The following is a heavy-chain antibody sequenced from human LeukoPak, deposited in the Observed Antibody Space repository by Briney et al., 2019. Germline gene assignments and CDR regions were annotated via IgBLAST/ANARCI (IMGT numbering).Heavy chain of an antibody. CDR3: ARVGSIYDFWSGSNYYMDV. Sequence: ASVKVSCKASGGTFSSYAISWVRQAPGQGLEWMGIINPSGGSTSYAQKFQGRVTMTRDTSTSTVYMELSSLRSEDTAVYYCARVGSIYDFWSGSNYYMDVWGKGTTVTVSS. D-gene: IGHD3-3*01. CDR1: GGTFSSYA. V-gene: IGHV1-46*01. CDR2: INPSGGST. J-gene: IGHJ6*03.